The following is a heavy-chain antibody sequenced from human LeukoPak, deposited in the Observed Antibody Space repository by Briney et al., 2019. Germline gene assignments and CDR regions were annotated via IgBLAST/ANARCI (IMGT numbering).Heavy chain of an antibody. J-gene: IGHJ6*02. CDR3: ARDRYCTSTSCPKNYYYGMDV. CDR1: GYTFTSYG. V-gene: IGHV1-18*01. D-gene: IGHD2-2*01. Sequence: GASVKVSCKASGYTFTSYGFSWVRQAPGQGLEWMGWISAYNGNTNYAQKLQGRVTMTTDTSTSTAYMELRSLRSDDTAVYYCARDRYCTSTSCPKNYYYGMDVWGQGTTVTVSS. CDR2: ISAYNGNT.